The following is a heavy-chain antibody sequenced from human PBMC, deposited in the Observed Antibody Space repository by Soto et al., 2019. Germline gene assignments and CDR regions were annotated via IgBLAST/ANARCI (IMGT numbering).Heavy chain of an antibody. CDR2: ISKSDYT. CDR1: GFAFNNYG. D-gene: IGHD2-2*01. J-gene: IGHJ4*02. CDR3: AREDSIIIPAVSDF. V-gene: IGHV3-21*01. Sequence: GGSLRLSCTVSGFAFNNYGINWVRQAPGKGLEWVSSISKSDYTYYSDSVKGRLTISRDNAKNSVSLQMNTLRVEDTAVYYCAREDSIIIPAVSDFWGQGTLVTVSS.